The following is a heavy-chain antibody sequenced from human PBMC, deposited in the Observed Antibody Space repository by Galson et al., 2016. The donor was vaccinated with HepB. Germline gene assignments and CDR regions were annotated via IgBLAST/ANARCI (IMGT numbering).Heavy chain of an antibody. CDR3: AKDRLSGYGDYSWGMFEI. CDR1: GLSLSPYA. D-gene: IGHD4-17*01. V-gene: IGHV3-23*01. Sequence: SLRLSCAGSGLSLSPYAMSWGRQAPGKGLEWVSGISPSGGSKTYADSLRGRFIISRDNSNNKLFLQMNSLTTEDTAIYFCAKDRLSGYGDYSWGMFEIWGRGTEVTVSS. CDR2: ISPSGGSK. J-gene: IGHJ3*02.